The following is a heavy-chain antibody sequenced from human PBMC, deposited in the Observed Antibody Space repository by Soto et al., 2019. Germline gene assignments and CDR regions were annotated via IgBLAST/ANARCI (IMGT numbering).Heavy chain of an antibody. CDR1: GYTFTSYY. J-gene: IGHJ6*02. CDR3: ARVPARNSYYGMDV. D-gene: IGHD4-4*01. V-gene: IGHV1-46*01. Sequence: QVQLVQSGAEVKKPGASVKVSCKASGYTFTSYYMHWVRQAPGQGLEWMGIINPSGGSTSYAQKSQCRVTMTIDTSTSTVYMELSILRSEDTAVYYCARVPARNSYYGMDVWGQGTTVTVSS. CDR2: INPSGGST.